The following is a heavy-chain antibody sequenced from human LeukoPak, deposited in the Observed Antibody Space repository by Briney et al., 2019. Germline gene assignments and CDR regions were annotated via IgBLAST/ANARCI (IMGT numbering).Heavy chain of an antibody. Sequence: SGGSLRLSCEASGFTFSNYPMSWVRQAPGRGLEWVSVISESGDVTHYADAMKGRFTISRDNAKNTLNLQMNSLRAEDTAIYYCARDSSHYLGSSDYWGQRTLVTVSS. CDR2: ISESGDVT. V-gene: IGHV3-23*01. D-gene: IGHD6-6*01. CDR3: ARDSSHYLGSSDY. J-gene: IGHJ4*02. CDR1: GFTFSNYP.